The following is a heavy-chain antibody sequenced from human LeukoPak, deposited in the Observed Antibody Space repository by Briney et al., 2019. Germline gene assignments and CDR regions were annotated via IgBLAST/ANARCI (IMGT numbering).Heavy chain of an antibody. CDR1: GYTFTGYY. CDR3: ARGRFIAARPYFDY. D-gene: IGHD6-6*01. CDR2: INPNSGGT. V-gene: IGHV1-2*02. J-gene: IGHJ4*02. Sequence: GASVKVSCKASGYTFTGYYMHWVRQAPGQGLEWMGWINPNSGGTNYAQKFQGRVTMTRDTSISTAYMELSRLRSDDTAVYYCARGRFIAARPYFDYWGQGTLVTVSS.